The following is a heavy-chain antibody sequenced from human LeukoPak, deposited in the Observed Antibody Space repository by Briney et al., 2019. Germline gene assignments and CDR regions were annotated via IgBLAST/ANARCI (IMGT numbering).Heavy chain of an antibody. V-gene: IGHV1-69*01. J-gene: IGHJ4*02. CDR1: GGTFSSYA. D-gene: IGHD1-26*01. CDR2: IIPIFGTA. Sequence: VASVKVSCKASGGTFSSYAISWVRQAPGQGLEWMGGIIPIFGTANYAQKFQGRVTITADESTSTAYMELSSLRSEDTAVYYCARLGGSYHFDYWGQGTLVTVSS. CDR3: ARLGGSYHFDY.